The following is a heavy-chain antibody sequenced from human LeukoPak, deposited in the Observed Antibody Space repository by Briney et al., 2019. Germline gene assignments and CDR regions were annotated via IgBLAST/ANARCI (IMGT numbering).Heavy chain of an antibody. J-gene: IGHJ4*02. CDR2: INHSGST. D-gene: IGHD1-26*01. CDR3: ARGWELLRPFDY. Sequence: SGTLSLTCAVYGGSFSGYYWSWIRQPPGKGLEWIGEINHSGSTNYNPSLKSRVTISVDTSKNQFSLKLSSVTAADTAVYYCARGWELLRPFDYWGQGTLVTVSS. CDR1: GGSFSGYY. V-gene: IGHV4-34*01.